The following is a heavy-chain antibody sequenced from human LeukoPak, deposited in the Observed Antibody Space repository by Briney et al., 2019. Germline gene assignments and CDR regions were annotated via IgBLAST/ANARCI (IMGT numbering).Heavy chain of an antibody. D-gene: IGHD3-10*01. CDR1: GFTFSSYW. J-gene: IGHJ6*03. Sequence: GGSLRLSCAASGFTFSSYWMSWVRQAPGKGLEWVANIKQDGSEKYYVDSVKGRFTISRDNAKNSLYLQMNSLRAEDTAVYYCARDQGSSGSLYYMDVWGKGTTVTVSS. CDR3: ARDQGSSGSLYYMDV. CDR2: IKQDGSEK. V-gene: IGHV3-7*01.